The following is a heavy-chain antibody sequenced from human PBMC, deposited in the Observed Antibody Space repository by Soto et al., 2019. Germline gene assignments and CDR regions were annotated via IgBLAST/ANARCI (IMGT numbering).Heavy chain of an antibody. Sequence: EVQLLESGGGLVQPGGSLRLSCAASGFTFSSYAMSWVRQAPGKGLEWVSRISGSGGSTYYADSVKGRFTISRDNSKNTLYLRMNSLRAEDTAVYYCARTVYYYDSRGYYSYWGQGTLVSVSS. CDR3: ARTVYYYDSRGYYSY. D-gene: IGHD3-22*01. CDR2: ISGSGGST. CDR1: GFTFSSYA. V-gene: IGHV3-23*01. J-gene: IGHJ4*02.